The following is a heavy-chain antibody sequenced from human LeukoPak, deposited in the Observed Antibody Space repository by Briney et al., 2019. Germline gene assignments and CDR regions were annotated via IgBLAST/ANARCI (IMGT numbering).Heavy chain of an antibody. V-gene: IGHV4-30-4*08. CDR1: GGSISSGDYY. CDR3: AGARTGTTPHYYYYYYMDV. D-gene: IGHD1-7*01. Sequence: SETLSLTCTVSGGSISSGDYYWSRIRQPPGKGLEWIGYIYYSGSTYYNPSLESRVTISVDTSKNQFSLKLSSVTAADTAVYYCAGARTGTTPHYYYYYYMDVWGKGTTVTVSS. CDR2: IYYSGST. J-gene: IGHJ6*03.